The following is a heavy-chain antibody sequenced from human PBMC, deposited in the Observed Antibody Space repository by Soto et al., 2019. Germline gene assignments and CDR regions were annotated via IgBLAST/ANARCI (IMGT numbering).Heavy chain of an antibody. D-gene: IGHD3-22*01. V-gene: IGHV1-3*01. J-gene: IGHJ5*02. CDR1: GYTFTSYA. CDR3: ARPVYYYDSSGYYYRGNWFDP. Sequence: QVQLVQSGAEVKKPGASVKVSCKASGYTFTSYAMHWVRQAPVQRLEWMGWINAGNGNTKYSQKFQGRVTITRDTSASTAYMELSSLRSEDTAVYYCARPVYYYDSSGYYYRGNWFDPWGQGTLVTVSS. CDR2: INAGNGNT.